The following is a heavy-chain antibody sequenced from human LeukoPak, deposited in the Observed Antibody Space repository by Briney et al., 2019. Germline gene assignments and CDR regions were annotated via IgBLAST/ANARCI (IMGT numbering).Heavy chain of an antibody. D-gene: IGHD3-3*01. Sequence: PGGSLRLSCAASGFTFSSYWMHWVRQAPGQGLVWLSRLSTDGSSTDYADSVKGRFTISRDNARNTLYLQMNSLRAEDTAVYYCAGVSCDYTTCKYPFDYWGQGTLVTVSS. V-gene: IGHV3-74*01. CDR1: GFTFSSYW. CDR2: LSTDGSST. J-gene: IGHJ4*02. CDR3: AGVSCDYTTCKYPFDY.